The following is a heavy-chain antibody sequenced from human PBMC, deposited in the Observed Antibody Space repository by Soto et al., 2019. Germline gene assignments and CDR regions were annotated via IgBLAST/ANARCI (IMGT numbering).Heavy chain of an antibody. V-gene: IGHV1-3*01. D-gene: IGHD3-3*02. Sequence: QVQLVQSGAEVKKPGASVKVSCKAFGYTFISYTMHWVRQAPGQRLEWMGWINAGNGNTKYPQRLQGRVTISSDTSASTAYMELSSLNSEDTAVYYCAREKGGRAFFDAFDIWGQGTLVTVSS. CDR3: AREKGGRAFFDAFDI. CDR2: INAGNGNT. J-gene: IGHJ3*02. CDR1: GYTFISYT.